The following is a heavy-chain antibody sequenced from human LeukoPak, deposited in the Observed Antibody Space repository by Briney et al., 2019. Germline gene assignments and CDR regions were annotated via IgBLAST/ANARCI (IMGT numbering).Heavy chain of an antibody. Sequence: SETLSLTCTVSGGSISSGDYYWSWIRQPPGKGLEWIGYIYYSGSTYYNPSLKSRVTISVDTSKNQFSLKLSSATAADTAVYYCARDRPNYYDSSGYSHYYYGMDVWGQGTTVTVSS. CDR1: GGSISSGDYY. J-gene: IGHJ6*02. V-gene: IGHV4-30-4*01. D-gene: IGHD3-22*01. CDR3: ARDRPNYYDSSGYSHYYYGMDV. CDR2: IYYSGST.